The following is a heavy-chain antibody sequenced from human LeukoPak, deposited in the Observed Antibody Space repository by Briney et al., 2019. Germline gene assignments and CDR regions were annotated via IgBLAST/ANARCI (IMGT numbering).Heavy chain of an antibody. Sequence: GSLRLSCAASGFTFSSYSMNWVRQAPGKGLEWVSSISSSSSYIYYADSVKGRFSISRDNAKNSLFLQMNSLRVEDTAVYYCARVSAAGSGFLDLWGRGTLVLVSA. CDR3: ARVSAAGSGFLDL. CDR2: ISSSSSYI. D-gene: IGHD6-13*01. CDR1: GFTFSSYS. J-gene: IGHJ2*01. V-gene: IGHV3-21*06.